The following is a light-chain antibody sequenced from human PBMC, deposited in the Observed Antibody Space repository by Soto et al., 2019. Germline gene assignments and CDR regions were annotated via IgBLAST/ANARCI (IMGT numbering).Light chain of an antibody. CDR2: DVS. V-gene: IGLV2-14*01. Sequence: QSVLTQPASMSGSPGQSVTISCAGTSNDIGGYNYVSWYQHHPGTAPKLIIYDVSSRPSGVSHRFSGSKSGNTASLTISGLQAEDEADYYCSSYKSSTNYVFGTGTKVTVL. CDR3: SSYKSSTNYV. J-gene: IGLJ1*01. CDR1: SNDIGGYNY.